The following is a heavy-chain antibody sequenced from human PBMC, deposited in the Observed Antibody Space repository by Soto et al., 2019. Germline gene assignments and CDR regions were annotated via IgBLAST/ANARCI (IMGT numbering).Heavy chain of an antibody. CDR2: IIPIFGTA. CDR3: ARVTTVERAFDI. CDR1: GGIFSSYA. Sequence: SVKVSCKASGGIFSSYAISWVRQAPGQGLEWMGGIIPIFGTANYAQKFQGRVTITADESTSAAYMELSSLRSEDTAVYYCARVTTVERAFDIWGQGTMVTVSS. D-gene: IGHD4-17*01. V-gene: IGHV1-69*13. J-gene: IGHJ3*02.